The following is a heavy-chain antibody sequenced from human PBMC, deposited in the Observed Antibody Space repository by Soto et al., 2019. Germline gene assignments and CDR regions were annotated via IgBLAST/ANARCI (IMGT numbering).Heavy chain of an antibody. V-gene: IGHV1-3*01. J-gene: IGHJ4*02. CDR3: ARYGVAAAGTAHFDY. Sequence: QVQLVQSGAEVKKPGASVKVSCKASGYTFTSYAMHWVRQAPGQRLEWMGWINAGNGNTKYSQKVQDRGTITRDNSASTAYMELGSLRSEDTAVYYCARYGVAAAGTAHFDYWGQGTLVTVSS. D-gene: IGHD6-13*01. CDR1: GYTFTSYA. CDR2: INAGNGNT.